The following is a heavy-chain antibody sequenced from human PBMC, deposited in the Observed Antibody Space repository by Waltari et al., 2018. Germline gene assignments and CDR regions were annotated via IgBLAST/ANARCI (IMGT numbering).Heavy chain of an antibody. CDR1: GGSISSHY. CDR2: IYYSGST. J-gene: IGHJ4*02. Sequence: QVQLQESGPGLVKPSETLSLTCTVSGGSISSHYWSWIRQPPGKGLEWIGYIYYSGSTNYNPSLKSRVTISVDTSKNQFSLKLSSVTAADTAVYYCARARSDYAKFDYWGQVTLVTVSS. CDR3: ARARSDYAKFDY. D-gene: IGHD4-17*01. V-gene: IGHV4-59*11.